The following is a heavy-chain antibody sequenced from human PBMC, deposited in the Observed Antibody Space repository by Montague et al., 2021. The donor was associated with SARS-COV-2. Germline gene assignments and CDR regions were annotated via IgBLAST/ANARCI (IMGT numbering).Heavy chain of an antibody. CDR1: GGPISSYY. D-gene: IGHD6-19*01. J-gene: IGHJ3*02. CDR3: ARGSGWMGNAFDI. Sequence: ETLSLTCTVSGGPISSYYWSWIRQPPGKGLEWIGYIYYSGSTNXNPSLKSRVTISVDTSKNQFSLKLSSVTAADTAVYYRARGSGWMGNAFDIWGQGTMVTVSS. CDR2: IYYSGST. V-gene: IGHV4-59*01.